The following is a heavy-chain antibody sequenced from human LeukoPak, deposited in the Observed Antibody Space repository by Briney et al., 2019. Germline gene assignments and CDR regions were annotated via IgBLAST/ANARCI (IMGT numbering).Heavy chain of an antibody. D-gene: IGHD3-22*01. V-gene: IGHV3-21*01. Sequence: PGGSQRLSCAASGFTFSSYSMSWVRQAPGKGLEWVSSISSSSSYIYYADSVKGRFTISRDNAKNSLYLQMNSLRAEDTAVYYCARVKGSSGYFDYWGQGTLVTVSS. CDR2: ISSSSSYI. CDR1: GFTFSSYS. J-gene: IGHJ4*02. CDR3: ARVKGSSGYFDY.